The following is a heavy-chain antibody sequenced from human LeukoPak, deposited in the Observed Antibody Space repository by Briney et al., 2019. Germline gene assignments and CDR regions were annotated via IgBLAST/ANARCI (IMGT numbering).Heavy chain of an antibody. CDR1: GGSISSSRYY. J-gene: IGHJ3*02. D-gene: IGHD3-22*01. Sequence: SETLSLTCTVSGGSISSSRYYWGWIRQPPGKGLEWIGSIYYSGSTYYSPSLKSRVTISVDTSKNQFSLKLSSVTAADTAVFYCARAIHYNYDSSGYYIPGRHDAYDIWGQGTMVTVSS. V-gene: IGHV4-39*07. CDR2: IYYSGST. CDR3: ARAIHYNYDSSGYYIPGRHDAYDI.